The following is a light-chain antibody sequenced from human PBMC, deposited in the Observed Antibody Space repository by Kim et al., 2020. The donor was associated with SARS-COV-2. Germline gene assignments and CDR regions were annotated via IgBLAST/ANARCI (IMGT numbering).Light chain of an antibody. V-gene: IGLV2-23*02. J-gene: IGLJ2*01. CDR2: EVS. Sequence: QSITISCTGTSSDVGSYNLVSWYQQRPGKAPKLMIYEVSKRPSGVSNRFSGSKSGDTASLTISGLQAEDEADYYCCSYAGSSTFVVFGGGTQLTVL. CDR3: CSYAGSSTFVV. CDR1: SSDVGSYNL.